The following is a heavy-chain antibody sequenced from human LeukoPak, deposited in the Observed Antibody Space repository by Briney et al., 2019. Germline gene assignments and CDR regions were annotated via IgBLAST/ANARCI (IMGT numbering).Heavy chain of an antibody. D-gene: IGHD3-22*01. Sequence: GGSLRLSCAASGFTFSSYSMNWVRQAPGKGLEWVSYISSSSSTIYYADSVKGRFTISRDNAKNSLYLQMNSLRAEDTAVYYCARGGWVDDSSGYPDYWGQGTLVTVSS. CDR3: ARGGWVDDSSGYPDY. V-gene: IGHV3-48*01. J-gene: IGHJ4*02. CDR2: ISSSSSTI. CDR1: GFTFSSYS.